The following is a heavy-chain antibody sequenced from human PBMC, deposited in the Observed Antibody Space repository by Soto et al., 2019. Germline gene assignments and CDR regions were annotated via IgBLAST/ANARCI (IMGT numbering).Heavy chain of an antibody. J-gene: IGHJ5*02. CDR2: INHSGST. D-gene: IGHD3-9*01. CDR3: ARGNTITRFATFDP. CDR1: GGSFSGYY. Sequence: LSLTCAVYGGSFSGYYWSWIRQPPGKGLEWIGEINHSGSTNYNPSLKSRVTISVDTSKNQFSLKLSSVTAADTAVYYCARGNTITRFATFDPWGQGTLVTVSS. V-gene: IGHV4-34*01.